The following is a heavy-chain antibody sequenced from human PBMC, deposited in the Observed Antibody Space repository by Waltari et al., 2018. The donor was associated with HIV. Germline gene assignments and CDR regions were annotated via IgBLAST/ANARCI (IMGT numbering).Heavy chain of an antibody. CDR3: ATDQYSSFDY. J-gene: IGHJ4*02. D-gene: IGHD5-12*01. Sequence: QVQLVQSGAEVKKPGASVKVSCKVSGYTPTELSMHWLRQAPGKGLEWMGGFCPEDGKTIYAQKYHGRVTMTEDTSTDTAYMQLSSLRSEETAVYYCATDQYSSFDYWGQGTLGTVSS. CDR2: FCPEDGKT. V-gene: IGHV1-24*01. CDR1: GYTPTELS.